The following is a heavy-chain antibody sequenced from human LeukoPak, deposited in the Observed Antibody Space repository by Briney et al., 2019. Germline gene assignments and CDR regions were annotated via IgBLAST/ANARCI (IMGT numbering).Heavy chain of an antibody. CDR3: AKDRPNFHENSGHYYRRDGDS. J-gene: IGHJ5*01. CDR2: ISSSGSTI. CDR1: GFTFSSYE. Sequence: GGSLRLSCAASGFTFSSYEMNWVRQAPGKGLEWVSYISSSGSTIYYADSVKGRFTISRDNAKNSLYLQMNSLTAEDTAIYYCAKDRPNFHENSGHYYRRDGDSWGQGTLVTVSS. V-gene: IGHV3-48*03. D-gene: IGHD3-22*01.